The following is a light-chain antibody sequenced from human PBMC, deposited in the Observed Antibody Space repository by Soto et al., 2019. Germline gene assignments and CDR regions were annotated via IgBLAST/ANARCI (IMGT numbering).Light chain of an antibody. V-gene: IGLV4-69*01. CDR2: LNSDGSH. J-gene: IGLJ2*01. CDR3: QTWGTGTVV. Sequence: QLVLTQSPSASASLGASVKLTCTLSSGHNTYAITWHQQQPEKGPRYLMKLNSDGSHNKGDGIPDRFSGSSSGAERYLTISSLQSEDEADYYCQTWGTGTVVFGGGTKLTVL. CDR1: SGHNTYA.